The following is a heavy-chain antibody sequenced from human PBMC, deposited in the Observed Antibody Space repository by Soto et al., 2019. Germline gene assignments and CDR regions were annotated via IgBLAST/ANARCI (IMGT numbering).Heavy chain of an antibody. CDR2: ISYDGSNK. D-gene: IGHD3-22*01. CDR1: GFPFSTFG. V-gene: IGHV3-30-3*01. Sequence: GGSLRLSCAASGFPFSTFGMHWVRQAPGKGLEWVAIISYDGSNKFYAESVKGRFTISRENSKTTLYLQMNSLRAEDTAVYYCARGSYYDSSGYYYGRLPDYWGQGTLVTVSS. CDR3: ARGSYYDSSGYYYGRLPDY. J-gene: IGHJ4*02.